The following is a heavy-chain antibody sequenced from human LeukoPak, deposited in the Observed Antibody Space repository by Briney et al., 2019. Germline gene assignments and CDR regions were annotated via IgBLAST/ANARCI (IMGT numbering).Heavy chain of an antibody. J-gene: IGHJ4*02. V-gene: IGHV4-4*07. CDR3: ARLQLWEYYFDY. CDR2: IYTTGST. Sequence: SETLSLTCTVSGGSISSYYWSWIRQPGGKGLEWIGRIYTTGSTYYNPSLKSRVTMSVDTSKNQFSLKLSSVTAADTAVYYCARLQLWEYYFDYWGQGTLVTVSS. D-gene: IGHD1-1*01. CDR1: GGSISSYY.